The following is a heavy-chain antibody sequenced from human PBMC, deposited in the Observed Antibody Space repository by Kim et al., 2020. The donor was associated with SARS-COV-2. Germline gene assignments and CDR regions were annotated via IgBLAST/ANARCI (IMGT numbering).Heavy chain of an antibody. D-gene: IGHD3-22*01. V-gene: IGHV5-51*01. J-gene: IGHJ4*02. Sequence: SFQGQVTLSADKSISTAYLQWNSLKASDTAVYYCARHPKDSGGYFPYFDYWGQGTLVTVSS. CDR3: ARHPKDSGGYFPYFDY.